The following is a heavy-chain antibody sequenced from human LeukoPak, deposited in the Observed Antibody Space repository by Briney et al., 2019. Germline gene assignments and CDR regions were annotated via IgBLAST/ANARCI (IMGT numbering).Heavy chain of an antibody. CDR1: GFTFSSYS. J-gene: IGHJ4*02. D-gene: IGHD3-22*01. CDR2: ISSSSSTI. V-gene: IGHV3-48*01. CDR3: AKEAEPYYYDAKTFDY. Sequence: PGGSLRLSXAASGFTFSSYSMNWVRQAPGKGLEWVSYISSSSSTIYYADSVKGRFTISRDNAKNSLYLQMNSLRAEDTAVYYCAKEAEPYYYDAKTFDYWGQGTLVTVSS.